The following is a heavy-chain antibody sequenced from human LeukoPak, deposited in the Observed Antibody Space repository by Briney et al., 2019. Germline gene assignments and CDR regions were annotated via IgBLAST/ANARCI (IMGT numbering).Heavy chain of an antibody. CDR2: ISAYNGNT. CDR3: ARTSRTLYDSRDKGFDY. Sequence: GASVKVSCKASGYTFTSYGISWVRQAPGQGLEWMGWISAYNGNTNYAQKLQGRVTMTTDTSTSTAYMELRSLRSDDTAVYYCARTSRTLYDSRDKGFDYWGQGTLVTVSS. CDR1: GYTFTSYG. D-gene: IGHD3-22*01. V-gene: IGHV1-18*01. J-gene: IGHJ4*02.